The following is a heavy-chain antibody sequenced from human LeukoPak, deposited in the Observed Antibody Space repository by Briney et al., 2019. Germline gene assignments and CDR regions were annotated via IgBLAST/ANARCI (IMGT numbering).Heavy chain of an antibody. CDR1: GGTFSSYA. CDR2: IIPIFGTA. CDR3: ARDRKVFRSWFDP. V-gene: IGHV1-69*06. J-gene: IGHJ5*02. Sequence: GASVKVSCKASGGTFSSYAISWVRQAPGQGLEWMGGIIPIFGTANYAQKFQGRVTITADKSTSTAYMELSSLRPEDTAVYYCARDRKVFRSWFDPWGQGTLVTVSS. D-gene: IGHD3-3*01.